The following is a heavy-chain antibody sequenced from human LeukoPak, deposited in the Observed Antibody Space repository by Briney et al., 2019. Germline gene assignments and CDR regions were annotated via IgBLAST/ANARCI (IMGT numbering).Heavy chain of an antibody. Sequence: SETLSLTCTVSGGSISSGSYYWRWIRQPAGKGLEWIGRIYTSGSTDYNPSLKSRFTISVDTSKNQFSLKLSSVTAADTAVYYCARDYVYGYSYGFYYYYMDVWGKGTTVTVSS. J-gene: IGHJ6*03. CDR1: GGSISSGSYY. CDR2: IYTSGST. V-gene: IGHV4-61*02. D-gene: IGHD5-18*01. CDR3: ARDYVYGYSYGFYYYYMDV.